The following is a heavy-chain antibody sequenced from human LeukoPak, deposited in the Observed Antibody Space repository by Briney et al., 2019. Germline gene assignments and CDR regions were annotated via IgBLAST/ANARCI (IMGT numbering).Heavy chain of an antibody. Sequence: GGSLRLSCAASGFTFSGSAMHWVRQASGKGLEWVGRIRSKANSYATAYAASVKGRFTISRDDSKNTAHLQMNSLKTEDTAVYYCTRLVGDSSGYYGDYWGQGTLVTVSS. D-gene: IGHD3-22*01. CDR2: IRSKANSYAT. CDR1: GFTFSGSA. J-gene: IGHJ4*02. V-gene: IGHV3-73*01. CDR3: TRLVGDSSGYYGDY.